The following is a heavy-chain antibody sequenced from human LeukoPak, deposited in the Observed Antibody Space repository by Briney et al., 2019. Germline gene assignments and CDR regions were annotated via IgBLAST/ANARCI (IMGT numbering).Heavy chain of an antibody. D-gene: IGHD3-10*01. CDR1: GGSISGYY. CDR2: IHSSGTA. V-gene: IGHV4-4*07. CDR3: ARDTGYFGSGGFDQ. Sequence: SETLSLTCTVSGGSISGYYWSWIRQPAGKGLECIGRIHSSGTANYNPSLKSRVTMPVDTSKNQVSLKLTSVTAADTAVYYCARDTGYFGSGGFDQWGQGTLVTVSS. J-gene: IGHJ4*02.